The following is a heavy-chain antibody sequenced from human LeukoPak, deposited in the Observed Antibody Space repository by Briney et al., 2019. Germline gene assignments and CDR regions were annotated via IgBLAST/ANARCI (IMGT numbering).Heavy chain of an antibody. CDR2: IYYSGNT. V-gene: IGHV4-39*01. CDR1: GGSISSSTFY. CDR3: ARRQYSGTYFEHWFDP. Sequence: SETLSLTCTVSGGSISSSTFYWGWIRQPPGKGLEWIANIYYSGNTYYNPSLKSRVTIFVDTSKNQFSLKLSSVTAADTAVYYCARRQYSGTYFEHWFDPWGQGILVTVSS. D-gene: IGHD1-26*01. J-gene: IGHJ5*02.